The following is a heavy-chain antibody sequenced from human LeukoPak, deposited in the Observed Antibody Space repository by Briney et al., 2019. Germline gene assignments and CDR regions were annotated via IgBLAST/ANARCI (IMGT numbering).Heavy chain of an antibody. D-gene: IGHD5-18*01. CDR3: ARQSTALVLIDY. CDR2: IHHSGTT. V-gene: IGHV4-4*02. CDR1: GGSISSDIW. Sequence: SETLSLTCAVSGGSISSDIWWSWVRQPPGKGLEWIGEIHHSGTTAFKPSLKSRVIMSVDTSTNHFSLKLSSVTAADTAVYYCARQSTALVLIDYWGQGTLVTVSS. J-gene: IGHJ4*02.